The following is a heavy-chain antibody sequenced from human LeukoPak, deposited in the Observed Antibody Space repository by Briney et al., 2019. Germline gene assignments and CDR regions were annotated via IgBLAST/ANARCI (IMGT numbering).Heavy chain of an antibody. V-gene: IGHV3-30*04. CDR3: AKGERIVVVTANLDY. CDR2: ISYGGHNK. J-gene: IGHJ4*02. D-gene: IGHD2-21*02. CDR1: GFTFSNYA. Sequence: PGGSLRLSCVASGFTFSNYAMHWVRQAPGKGLEWVAVISYGGHNKYYADSVKGRFTISRDNSKNTLYLQMISLRAEDTAVYYCAKGERIVVVTANLDYWGQGTLDTVSS.